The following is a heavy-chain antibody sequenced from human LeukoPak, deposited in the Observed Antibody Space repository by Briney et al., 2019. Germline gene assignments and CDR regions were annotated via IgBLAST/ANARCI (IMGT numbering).Heavy chain of an antibody. J-gene: IGHJ4*02. CDR2: ISSDGTYT. V-gene: IGHV3-74*01. D-gene: IGHD3-3*01. Sequence: GGSLRLSCAASGFTFSSHLMHWVRQAPGKGLVWVSRISSDGTYTNCADSVRGRFTISRDNAKNTLYLQMNSLRAEDTAVYYCAKDLVTIFGGDFDYWGQGTLVTVSS. CDR3: AKDLVTIFGGDFDY. CDR1: GFTFSSHL.